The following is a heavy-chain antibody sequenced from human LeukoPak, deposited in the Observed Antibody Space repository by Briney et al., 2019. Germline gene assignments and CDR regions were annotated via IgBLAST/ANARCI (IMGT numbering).Heavy chain of an antibody. CDR2: ISGSGGST. CDR3: ANTREGDAFDI. V-gene: IGHV3-23*01. CDR1: GFTFSDYY. Sequence: PGGSLRLSCAASGFTFSDYYMTWIRQAPGKGLEWVSAISGSGGSTYYADSVKGRFTISRDNSKNTLYLQMNSLRAEDTAVYYCANTREGDAFDIWGQGTMVTVSS. J-gene: IGHJ3*02.